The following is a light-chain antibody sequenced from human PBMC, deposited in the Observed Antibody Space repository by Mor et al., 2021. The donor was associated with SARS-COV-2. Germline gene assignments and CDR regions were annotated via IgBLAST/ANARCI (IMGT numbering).Light chain of an antibody. J-gene: IGKJ4*01. V-gene: IGKV3D-7*01. Sequence: YHEKPGQAPRLLIYGASTRATSIPARFSGSGSGTDFTLTISSLQPEDFAVYYCQQDYNLLTFGGGTKVEI. CDR3: QQDYNLLT. CDR2: GAS.